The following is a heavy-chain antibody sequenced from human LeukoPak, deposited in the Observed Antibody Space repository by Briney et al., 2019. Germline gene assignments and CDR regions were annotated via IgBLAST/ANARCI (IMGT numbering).Heavy chain of an antibody. CDR1: GFTFSSYA. Sequence: PGGSLRLSCAASGFTFSSYAMHWVRQAPGKGLEWVAVISYDGSNKYYADSVKGRFTISRDNSKNTLYLQMNSLRAEDTAVYYCARDLGYSGYADYYYYMDVWGKGTTVTVFS. V-gene: IGHV3-30*04. D-gene: IGHD5-12*01. CDR2: ISYDGSNK. J-gene: IGHJ6*03. CDR3: ARDLGYSGYADYYYYMDV.